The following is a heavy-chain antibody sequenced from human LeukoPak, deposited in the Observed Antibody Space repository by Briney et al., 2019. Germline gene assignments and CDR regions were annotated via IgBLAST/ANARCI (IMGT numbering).Heavy chain of an antibody. Sequence: PGGSLRLSCAASGFTFSNAWMSWVRQAPGKGLEWVGRIKGKTDGGTTDYAAPVKGRFTISRDDSKNTLYLQMNSLKTEDTAVYYCTTVVGTGYYYYYMDVWGKGTTVTVSS. V-gene: IGHV3-15*01. D-gene: IGHD1-14*01. CDR1: GFTFSNAW. J-gene: IGHJ6*03. CDR2: IKGKTDGGTT. CDR3: TTVVGTGYYYYYMDV.